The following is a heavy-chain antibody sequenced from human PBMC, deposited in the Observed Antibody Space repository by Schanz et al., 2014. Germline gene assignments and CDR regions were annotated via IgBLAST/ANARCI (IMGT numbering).Heavy chain of an antibody. V-gene: IGHV3-15*01. CDR2: IKSKTDGETT. J-gene: IGHJ5*02. CDR3: ATASSPVREAGAGSSFHL. CDR1: TSIFNHAW. Sequence: EVQLVASGGGLVQPGGFLRLSCAASTSIFNHAWMSWVRQAPGKGLEWLGRIKSKTDGETTDYAAPVKGRFSISRDDSQSTLYLQMNSLKIEDTAVYYCATASSPVREAGAGSSFHLWGQGTLVTVSP. D-gene: IGHD6-13*01.